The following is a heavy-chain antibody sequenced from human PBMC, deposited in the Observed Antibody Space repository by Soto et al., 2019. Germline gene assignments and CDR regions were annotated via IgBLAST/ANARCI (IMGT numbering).Heavy chain of an antibody. CDR3: ARYDYANNIYTFDY. V-gene: IGHV4-59*12. J-gene: IGHJ4*02. CDR1: GGSISSYY. Sequence: SETLSLTCTVSGGSISSYYWSWIRQPPGKRLEWIGYIYYSGSTNYNPSLKSRVTISIDKSKNQFSLKLSSVTAADTAVYYCARYDYANNIYTFDYWGQGALVTVSS. D-gene: IGHD3-10*01. CDR2: IYYSGST.